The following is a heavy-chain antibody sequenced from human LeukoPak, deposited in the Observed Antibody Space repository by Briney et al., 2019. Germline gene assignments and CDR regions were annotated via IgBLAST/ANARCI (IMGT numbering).Heavy chain of an antibody. J-gene: IGHJ4*02. CDR3: ARHRAAAEGGALDY. D-gene: IGHD6-13*01. V-gene: IGHV5-51*01. Sequence: GESLKISCKASGYSFTSYWIGWVRQMPGKGLEWTGIIYPGDSDTRYSPSFQGQVTISADKSISAAYLQWSSLKASDNAMYYCARHRAAAEGGALDYWGQGTLVTVSS. CDR2: IYPGDSDT. CDR1: GYSFTSYW.